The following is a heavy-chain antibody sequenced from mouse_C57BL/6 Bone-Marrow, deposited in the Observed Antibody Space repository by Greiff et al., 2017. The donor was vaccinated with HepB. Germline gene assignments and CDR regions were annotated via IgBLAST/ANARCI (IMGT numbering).Heavy chain of an antibody. CDR3: ARPPIYYDYDVWYFDV. V-gene: IGHV1-82*01. J-gene: IGHJ1*03. CDR1: GYAFSSSW. CDR2: IYPGDGDT. Sequence: VQLQQSGPELVKPGASVKISCKASGYAFSSSWMNWVKQRPGKGLEWIGRIYPGDGDTNYNGKFKGKATLTADKSSSTAYMQLSSLTSEDSAVYVCARPPIYYDYDVWYFDVWGTGTTVTVSS. D-gene: IGHD2-4*01.